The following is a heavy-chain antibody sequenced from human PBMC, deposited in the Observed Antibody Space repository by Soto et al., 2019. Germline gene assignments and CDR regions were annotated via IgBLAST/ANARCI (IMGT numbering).Heavy chain of an antibody. CDR3: ERIGTLPPPYDAFDI. CDR1: GYSFTSYW. Sequence: PGESLKISCKGSGYSFTSYWIGWVRQMPGKGLEWMGIIYPGDSDTRYSPSFQGQVTISADKSISTAYLQWSSLKASDTAMYYCERIGTLPPPYDAFDIWGQGTMVPV. CDR2: IYPGDSDT. V-gene: IGHV5-51*01. D-gene: IGHD1-1*01. J-gene: IGHJ3*02.